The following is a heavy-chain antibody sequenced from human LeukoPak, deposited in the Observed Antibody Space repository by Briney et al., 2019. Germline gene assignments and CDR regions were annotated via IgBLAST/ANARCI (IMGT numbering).Heavy chain of an antibody. V-gene: IGHV1-18*01. J-gene: IGHJ4*02. CDR1: GYTFTSYG. Sequence: ASVKVSCKASGYTFTSYGISWVRQAPGQGLEWMGWISAYNGNTNYAQKLQGRVTMTTDTSTSTAYMELRSLRSDDTAVYYCARYAPSTVFYDSSGYYAYWGQGTLVTVSS. CDR3: ARYAPSTVFYDSSGYYAY. D-gene: IGHD3-22*01. CDR2: ISAYNGNT.